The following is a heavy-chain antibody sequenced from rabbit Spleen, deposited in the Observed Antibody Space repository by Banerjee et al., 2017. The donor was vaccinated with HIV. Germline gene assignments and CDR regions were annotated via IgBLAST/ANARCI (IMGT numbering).Heavy chain of an antibody. CDR2: INAATGKA. CDR3: AKELTGAISLKFCS. Sequence: QEQLVESGGGLVKPEGSLKLSCTASGFSFSNKAVMCSVRQDPGEGLERIACINAATGKAVCASQAKGQFTLYKASSRTVSLQVSTLSSAETVPFFCAKELTGAISLKFCSGGAGTLLTVS. CDR1: GFSFSNKAV. J-gene: IGHJ2*01. V-gene: IGHV1S45*01. D-gene: IGHD7-1*01.